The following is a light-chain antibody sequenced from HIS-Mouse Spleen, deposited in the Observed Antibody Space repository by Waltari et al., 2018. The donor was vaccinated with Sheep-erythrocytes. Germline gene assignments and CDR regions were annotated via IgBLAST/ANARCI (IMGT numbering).Light chain of an antibody. CDR2: EVS. CDR1: SSDVGGYNY. V-gene: IGLV2-8*01. J-gene: IGLJ2*01. Sequence: QSALTQPPSASGSPGQSVTISCTGTSSDVGGYNYVSWYQQHPGKTPKRMIYEVSKRPAGVPARFSGSKSGNTASLTVSGLQAEDEADYYCCSYAGSVVFGGGTKLTVL. CDR3: CSYAGSVV.